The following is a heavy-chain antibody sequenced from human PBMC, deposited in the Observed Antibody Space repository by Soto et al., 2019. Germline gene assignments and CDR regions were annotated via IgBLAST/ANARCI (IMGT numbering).Heavy chain of an antibody. J-gene: IGHJ6*02. CDR1: GGSFSGYY. CDR2: IDHRGST. D-gene: IGHD6-19*01. CDR3: ARGGGWRYGLYYSGMDV. Sequence: QVQLQQWGAGLLKPSETLSLTCAVYGGSFSGYYWSWIRQPPGKGLEWIGAIDHRGSTNYNPSLKSLVTISVDTSKNQFSLKLSSVNAADTAVDYCARGGGWRYGLYYSGMDVWGQGTTVIVSS. V-gene: IGHV4-34*01.